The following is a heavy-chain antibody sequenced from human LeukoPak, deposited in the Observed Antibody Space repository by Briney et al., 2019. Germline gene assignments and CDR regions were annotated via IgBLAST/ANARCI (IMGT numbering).Heavy chain of an antibody. J-gene: IGHJ4*02. D-gene: IGHD2-2*01. CDR1: GFTFSSYE. CDR3: ARDLGYCSSTSCPG. CDR2: ISSSGSTI. V-gene: IGHV3-48*03. Sequence: GGSLRLSCAASGFTFSSYEMNWVRQAPGEGLEWVSYISSSGSTIYYADSVKGRFTISRDNAKNSLYLQMNSLRAEDTAVYYCARDLGYCSSTSCPGWGQGTLVTVSS.